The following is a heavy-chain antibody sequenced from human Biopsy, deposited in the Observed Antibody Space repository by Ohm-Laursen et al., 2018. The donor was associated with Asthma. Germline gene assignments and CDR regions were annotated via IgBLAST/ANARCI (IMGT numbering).Heavy chain of an antibody. V-gene: IGHV3-11*01. CDR3: ARDNHDYYYGMDL. Sequence: SFRLSCAASGFSFRDYYMSWIRQAPGKGLERISYISSGGRTIYYADSVKGRFTISRDNAQNLLYLQMSSLRTEDTAVYYCARDNHDYYYGMDLWGQGTSVTVSS. CDR2: ISSGGRTI. J-gene: IGHJ6*02. D-gene: IGHD1-14*01. CDR1: GFSFRDYY.